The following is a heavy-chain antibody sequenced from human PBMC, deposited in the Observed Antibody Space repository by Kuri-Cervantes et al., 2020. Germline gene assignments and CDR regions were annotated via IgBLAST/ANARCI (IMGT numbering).Heavy chain of an antibody. CDR3: ARTKHDYGEAFDV. V-gene: IGHV4-30-2*01. Sequence: SQTLSLTCAVSGGSISSGGYSWSWIRQPPGKGLEWIGYIYHSGSTYYNPSLKSRVTISVDRSKNQFSLKLSSVTAADTAVYYCARTKHDYGEAFDVWGQGTMVTVSS. D-gene: IGHD4-17*01. CDR2: IYHSGST. CDR1: GGSISSGGYS. J-gene: IGHJ3*01.